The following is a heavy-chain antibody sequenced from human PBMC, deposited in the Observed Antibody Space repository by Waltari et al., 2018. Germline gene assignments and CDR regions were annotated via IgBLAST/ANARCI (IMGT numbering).Heavy chain of an antibody. CDR3: ASRDIVGDYSVPYYFAY. CDR2: IFHTGST. V-gene: IGHV4-59*12. D-gene: IGHD1-26*01. Sequence: QVQLHESGPGLVKPSETLSLTCTVSAGAIGTSYWSWFRHSPGRGLEWVAYIFHTGSTNYNPSLKSRVTMSVDSSKNQFSLKLSSVNAADTAVYYCASRDIVGDYSVPYYFAYWGQGGLVTVSS. J-gene: IGHJ4*02. CDR1: AGAIGTSY.